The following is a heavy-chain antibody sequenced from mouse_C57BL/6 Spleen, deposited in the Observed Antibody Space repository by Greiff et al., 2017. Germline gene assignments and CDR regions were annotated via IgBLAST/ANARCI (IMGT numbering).Heavy chain of an antibody. D-gene: IGHD1-1*01. V-gene: IGHV1-85*01. Sequence: QVQLQQSGPELVKPGASVKLSCKASGYTFTSYDINWVKQRPGQGLEWIGWIYPRDGSTKYNEKFKGKATLTVDTSSSTAYMGLHSLTSEDSAVYFCARNGDYYGSSPLDDWGQGTTLTVSS. CDR1: GYTFTSYD. CDR3: ARNGDYYGSSPLDD. CDR2: IYPRDGST. J-gene: IGHJ2*01.